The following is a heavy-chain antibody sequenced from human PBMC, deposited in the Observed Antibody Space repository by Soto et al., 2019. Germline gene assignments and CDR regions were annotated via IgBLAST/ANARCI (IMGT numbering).Heavy chain of an antibody. CDR1: GFTFSSYW. D-gene: IGHD1-26*01. CDR3: GRDLRDWDSGSYSYYY. Sequence: EVQLVESGGGLVQPGGSLRLSCAASGFTFSSYWMSWVRKAPGKGLEWVANIKQDGGEKNYVDSVKGRFTISRDNAKKSLYLQMNSLRAEDTAVYYCGRDLRDWDSGSYSYYYWGQGTLVTVSS. CDR2: IKQDGGEK. V-gene: IGHV3-7*04. J-gene: IGHJ4*02.